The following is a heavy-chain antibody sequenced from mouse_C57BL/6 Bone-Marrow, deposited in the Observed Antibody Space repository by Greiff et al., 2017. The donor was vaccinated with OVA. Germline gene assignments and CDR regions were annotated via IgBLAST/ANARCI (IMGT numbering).Heavy chain of an antibody. CDR2: ISYDGSN. Sequence: EVQLQQSGPGLVKPSQSLSLTCSVPGYSITSGYYWNWIRQFPGNKLEWMGYISYDGSNNYNPSLKNRISITRDTSKNQFFLKLNSVTTEDTATYYCARDYGMGFAYWGQGTLVTVSA. CDR1: GYSITSGYY. J-gene: IGHJ3*01. CDR3: ARDYGMGFAY. V-gene: IGHV3-6*01. D-gene: IGHD1-1*01.